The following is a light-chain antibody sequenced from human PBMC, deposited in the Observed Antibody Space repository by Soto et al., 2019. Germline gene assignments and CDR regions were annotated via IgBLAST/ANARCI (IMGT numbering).Light chain of an antibody. CDR2: DAS. CDR1: QGISSA. V-gene: IGKV1D-13*01. Sequence: AIQLTPSPSSLSASVVDRVTITCRASQGISSALAWYQQKPGKAPKLLIYDASSLESGVPSRFSGSGSGTDFTLTISSLQPEDFATYYCQQFNNYITFGQGTRLEIK. J-gene: IGKJ5*01. CDR3: QQFNNYIT.